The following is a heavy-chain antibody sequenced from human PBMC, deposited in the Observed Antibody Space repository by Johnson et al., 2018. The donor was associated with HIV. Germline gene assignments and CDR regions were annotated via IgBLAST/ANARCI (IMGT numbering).Heavy chain of an antibody. CDR3: ARDNWNEDI. CDR1: GFTFSSYA. Sequence: QEQLVESGGGVVQPGRSLRLSCAASGFTFSSYAMHWVRQAPGKGLEWVAFISYDGSNKYYADSVKGRFTISRDNSKNTLYLQMNSLRAEDTAVYYCARDNWNEDIWGQGTMVTVSS. CDR2: ISYDGSNK. J-gene: IGHJ3*02. V-gene: IGHV3-30*04. D-gene: IGHD1-20*01.